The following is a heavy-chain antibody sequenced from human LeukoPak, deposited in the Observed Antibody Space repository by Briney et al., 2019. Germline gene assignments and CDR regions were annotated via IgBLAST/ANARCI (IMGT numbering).Heavy chain of an antibody. CDR2: INPSGGST. Sequence: PMASVKVSCKASGYTFTSYYMHWVRQAPGQGLEWMGIINPSGGSTSYAQKFQGRVTMTRDTCTSTVYMELSSLRSEDTAVYYCEREVSDFDWSTDYYYGMDVWGQGTTVTVSS. CDR3: EREVSDFDWSTDYYYGMDV. D-gene: IGHD3-9*01. V-gene: IGHV1-46*01. CDR1: GYTFTSYY. J-gene: IGHJ6*02.